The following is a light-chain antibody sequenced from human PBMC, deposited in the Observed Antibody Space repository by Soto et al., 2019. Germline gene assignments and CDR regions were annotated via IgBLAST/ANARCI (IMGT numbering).Light chain of an antibody. CDR1: QSVSSY. V-gene: IGKV3-11*01. CDR3: QQRSNWPSLT. Sequence: EIVLTQYPATLSLSQVERATLSCRTSQSVSSYLAWYQQKPGQAPRLLIYDASNRATGVPARFSGSGSGTDFTLTISSLEPVDFAVYYCQQRSNWPSLTFGGGTKVDIK. CDR2: DAS. J-gene: IGKJ4*01.